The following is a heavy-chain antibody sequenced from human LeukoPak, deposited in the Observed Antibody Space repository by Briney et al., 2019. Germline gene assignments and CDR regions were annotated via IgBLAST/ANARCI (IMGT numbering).Heavy chain of an antibody. Sequence: ASVKVSCKASGYTFTGYYMHWVRQAPGQGLEWMGWINPNSGGTNYAQKFQGRVTMSRDTSISTAYMELSRLRSDDTAVYYCARARIVGAVFDPWGQGTLVTVSS. CDR1: GYTFTGYY. CDR3: ARARIVGAVFDP. J-gene: IGHJ5*02. D-gene: IGHD1-26*01. CDR2: INPNSGGT. V-gene: IGHV1-2*02.